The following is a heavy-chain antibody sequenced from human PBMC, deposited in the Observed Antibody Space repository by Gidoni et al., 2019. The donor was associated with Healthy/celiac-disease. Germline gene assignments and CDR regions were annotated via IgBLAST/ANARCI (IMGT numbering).Heavy chain of an antibody. V-gene: IGHV3-23*01. Sequence: EVQLLESGGGLVQPGGSLRLSCAASGFPFSSYAMRWVRQAPGKGLEWVSAISGSGGSTYYADSVKGRFTISRDNSKNTLYLQMNSLRAEDTAVYYCAKGETYYYDSSGIYQGGAFDIWGQGTMVTVSS. CDR3: AKGETYYYDSSGIYQGGAFDI. CDR2: ISGSGGST. CDR1: GFPFSSYA. D-gene: IGHD3-22*01. J-gene: IGHJ3*02.